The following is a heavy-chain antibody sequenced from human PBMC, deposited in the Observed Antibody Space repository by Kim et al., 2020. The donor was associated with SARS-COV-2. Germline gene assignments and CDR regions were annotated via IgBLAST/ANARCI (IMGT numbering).Heavy chain of an antibody. CDR1: GYTFTSYG. J-gene: IGHJ3*02. CDR2: ISAYNGNT. Sequence: ASVKVSCKASGYTFTSYGISWVRQAPGQGLEWMGWISAYNGNTNYAQKLQGRVTMTTDTSTSTAYMELRSLRSDDTAVYYCAFDSHYYDSSGYYGSNDAFDIWGQGTMVTVSS. D-gene: IGHD3-22*01. V-gene: IGHV1-18*01. CDR3: AFDSHYYDSSGYYGSNDAFDI.